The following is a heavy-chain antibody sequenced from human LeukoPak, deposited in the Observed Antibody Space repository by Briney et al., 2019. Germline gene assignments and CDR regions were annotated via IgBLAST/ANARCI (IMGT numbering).Heavy chain of an antibody. CDR2: TTPSGST. CDR1: GGSITSGNYF. J-gene: IGHJ2*01. CDR3: AREIIYYDSSGYYLPYWYFDL. V-gene: IGHV4-61*02. D-gene: IGHD3-22*01. Sequence: SETLSLTCTVSGGSITSGNYFWSWIRQPAGKGLEWIGRTTPSGSTNYNPSLKSRVTISVDTSNNQFSLRLSSVTAADTAVYYCAREIIYYDSSGYYLPYWYFDLWGRGTLVTVSS.